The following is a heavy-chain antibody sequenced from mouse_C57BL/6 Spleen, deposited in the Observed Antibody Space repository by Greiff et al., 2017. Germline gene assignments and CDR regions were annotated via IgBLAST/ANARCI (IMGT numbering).Heavy chain of an antibody. D-gene: IGHD2-2*01. CDR3: TTTRGGYDGGFDY. V-gene: IGHV14-4*01. Sequence: EVQGVESGAELVRPGASVKLSCTASGFNITDYYMPWVKQRPEQGLEWIGWIDPGNGDTDYASKFQGKATITADTSSNTAYLQRSSLTAEDTAVYYCTTTRGGYDGGFDYWGQGTTLTVSS. J-gene: IGHJ2*01. CDR2: IDPGNGDT. CDR1: GFNITDYY.